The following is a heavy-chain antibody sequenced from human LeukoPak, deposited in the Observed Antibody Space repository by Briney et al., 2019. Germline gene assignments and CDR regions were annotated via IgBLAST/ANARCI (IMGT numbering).Heavy chain of an antibody. D-gene: IGHD1-1*01. Sequence: ASVKVSCKASGYTLTSYGISWVRQAPGQGLEWMGWISAYNGNTNYAQKLQGRVTMTTDTSTSTAYMELRSLRSADTAVYYCARVGRLSGSQVNDYWGQGTLVTVSS. CDR1: GYTLTSYG. V-gene: IGHV1-18*01. CDR2: ISAYNGNT. J-gene: IGHJ4*02. CDR3: ARVGRLSGSQVNDY.